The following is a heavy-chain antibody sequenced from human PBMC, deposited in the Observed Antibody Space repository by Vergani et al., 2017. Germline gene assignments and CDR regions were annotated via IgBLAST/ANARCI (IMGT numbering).Heavy chain of an antibody. D-gene: IGHD2/OR15-2a*01. Sequence: VESGGGLVQPGGSLRLSCTVSGFTFSSNDFHWVRQTAGKGLEWVSAISGHGDRTYYADSVKGRFTISRDNSKNTVYLQMNSLKAEDRATYYCAREERSNTSPFVGDWGQGTLVTVSS. V-gene: IGHV3-23*04. CDR3: AREERSNTSPFVGD. CDR1: GFTFSSND. J-gene: IGHJ4*02. CDR2: ISGHGDRT.